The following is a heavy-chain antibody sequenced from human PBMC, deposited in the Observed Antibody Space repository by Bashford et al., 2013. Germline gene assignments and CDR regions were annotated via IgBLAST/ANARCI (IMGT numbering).Heavy chain of an antibody. V-gene: IGHV3-30*03. D-gene: IGHD3-22*01. CDR2: IANDGSKE. J-gene: IGHJ4*02. Sequence: GGSLRLSCAASGFTFSGYGMHWVRQAPGKGLEWVAVIANDGSKEYYADSVKGRFTISRDNAKNSLYLQMNSLTAEDTAVYYCARDLNRYDSSASYFGWGQGTLVTVSS. CDR3: ARDLNRYDSSASYFG. CDR1: GFTFSGYG.